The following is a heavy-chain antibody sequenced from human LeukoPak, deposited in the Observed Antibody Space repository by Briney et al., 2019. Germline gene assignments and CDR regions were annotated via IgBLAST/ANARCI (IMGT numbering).Heavy chain of an antibody. V-gene: IGHV3-30*03. CDR2: ISYDGSNK. CDR3: ARPKDIVVVVAAYDY. D-gene: IGHD2-15*01. J-gene: IGHJ4*02. CDR1: GFTFSSYG. Sequence: GRSLRLSCAASGFTFSSYGMHWVRQAPGKGLEWVAVISYDGSNKYYADSVKGRFTISRDNAKNSLYLQMNSLRAEDTAVYYCARPKDIVVVVAAYDYWGQGTLVTVSS.